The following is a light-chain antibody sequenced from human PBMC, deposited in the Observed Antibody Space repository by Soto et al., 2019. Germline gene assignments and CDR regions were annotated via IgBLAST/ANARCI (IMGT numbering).Light chain of an antibody. J-gene: IGKJ4*01. CDR2: DVS. V-gene: IGKV1-5*01. CDR1: QSVSNW. CDR3: QHYKTWPLA. Sequence: GERVTITCRASQSVSNWLAWYXQKXGKXXKXXXYDVSSLESGVPSRFSGSGSGTEFTLTISGLQSEDFAIYYCQHYKTWPLAFGGGTKVDIK.